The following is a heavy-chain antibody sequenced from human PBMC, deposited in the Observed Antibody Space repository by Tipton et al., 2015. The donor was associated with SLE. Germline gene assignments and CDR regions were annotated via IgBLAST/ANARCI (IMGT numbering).Heavy chain of an antibody. CDR1: GFTVSSNY. V-gene: IGHV3-74*01. J-gene: IGHJ5*02. Sequence: SLRLSCAASGFTVSSNYMSWVRQAPGKGLVWVSRINSDGSRTNYADSVKGRFTISRDNSKNTLYLQMNSLRAEDTAIYYCARDRSTPVTGTTAGWFDPWGQGTLVTVSS. D-gene: IGHD4-17*01. CDR2: INSDGSRT. CDR3: ARDRSTPVTGTTAGWFDP.